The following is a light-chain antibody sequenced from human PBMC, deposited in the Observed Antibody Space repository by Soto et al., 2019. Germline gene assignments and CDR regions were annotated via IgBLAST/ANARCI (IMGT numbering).Light chain of an antibody. CDR1: QSVSSMF. J-gene: IGKJ2*01. CDR2: ATS. V-gene: IGKV3-20*01. CDR3: QQYGNSPPT. Sequence: EIVLTQSPGTLSLSPRERATLSCRASQSVSSMFFAWYQRKPGQAPRLLIFATSNRATGIPDRFSGSGSGTDFTLTISRLEPEDFALYYCQQYGNSPPTFGQGTKVEMK.